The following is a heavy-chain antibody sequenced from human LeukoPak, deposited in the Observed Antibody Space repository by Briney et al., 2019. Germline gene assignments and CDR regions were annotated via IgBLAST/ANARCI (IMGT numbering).Heavy chain of an antibody. CDR3: ARGLQNYYDSIKN. J-gene: IGHJ4*02. Sequence: ASVKVSCKASGYTFTSCDINWVRQATGQGLEWMGWMNPNSGNTGYAQKFQGRVTMTRNTSISTAYMELSSLRSEDTAVYYCARGLQNYYDSIKNWGQGTLVTVSS. CDR1: GYTFTSCD. CDR2: MNPNSGNT. D-gene: IGHD3-22*01. V-gene: IGHV1-8*01.